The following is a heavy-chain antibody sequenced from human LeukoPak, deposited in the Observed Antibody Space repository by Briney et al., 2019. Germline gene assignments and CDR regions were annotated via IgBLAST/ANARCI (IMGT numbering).Heavy chain of an antibody. D-gene: IGHD3-9*01. J-gene: IGHJ5*02. CDR1: GFTFSSYA. V-gene: IGHV3-64*01. Sequence: PGGSLRLSCAASGFTFSSYAMHWVRQAPGKGLEYVSAISSNGGSTYYANSVKGRFTISRDNSKNTLYLQMGSLRAEDMAVYYCTTDPIKHWLLPNWFDPWGQGTLVTVSS. CDR3: TTDPIKHWLLPNWFDP. CDR2: ISSNGGST.